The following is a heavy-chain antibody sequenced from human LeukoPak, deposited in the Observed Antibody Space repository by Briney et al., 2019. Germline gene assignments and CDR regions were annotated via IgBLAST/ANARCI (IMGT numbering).Heavy chain of an antibody. V-gene: IGHV3-53*01. CDR2: IYSGGST. D-gene: IGHD6-13*01. J-gene: IGHJ4*02. CDR1: GGSISSSSYY. CDR3: ARSSYSSSWYV. Sequence: PSETLSLTCTVSGGSISSSSYYWGWIRQPPGKGLEWVSVIYSGGSTYYADSVKGRFTISRDNSKNALYLQMNSLRAEDTAVYYCARSSYSSSWYVWGQGTLVTVSS.